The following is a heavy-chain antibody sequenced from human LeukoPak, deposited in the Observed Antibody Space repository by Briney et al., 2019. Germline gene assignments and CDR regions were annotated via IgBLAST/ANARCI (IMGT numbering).Heavy chain of an antibody. V-gene: IGHV3-30-3*01. D-gene: IGHD3-22*01. CDR2: ISYDGSNK. J-gene: IGHJ6*02. CDR3: ARDGYYYDSSSGDYYYYGMDV. Sequence: GRSLRLSCAAPGFTFSSYAMHWVRQAPGKGLEWVAVISYDGSNKYYADSVKGRFTISRDNSKNTLYLQMNSLRAEDTAVYYCARDGYYYDSSSGDYYYYGMDVWGQGTTVTVSS. CDR1: GFTFSSYA.